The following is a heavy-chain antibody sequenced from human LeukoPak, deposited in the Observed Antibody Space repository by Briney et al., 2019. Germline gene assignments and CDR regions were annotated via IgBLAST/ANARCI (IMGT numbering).Heavy chain of an antibody. CDR2: VTWNSGII. D-gene: IGHD3/OR15-3a*01. Sequence: GRSLRLSCAASGFTFDDYAMHWVRQAPGKGLEWVSGVTWNSGIIVYADSVRGRFTISRDNARNSLFLEMTSLRGDDTALYYCAKGKRSGLVYSAIDYWGQGTLVSVCS. V-gene: IGHV3-9*01. CDR3: AKGKRSGLVYSAIDY. J-gene: IGHJ4*02. CDR1: GFTFDDYA.